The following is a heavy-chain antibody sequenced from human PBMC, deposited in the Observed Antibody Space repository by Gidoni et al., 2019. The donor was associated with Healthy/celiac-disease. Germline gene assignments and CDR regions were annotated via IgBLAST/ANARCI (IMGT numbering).Heavy chain of an antibody. D-gene: IGHD3-22*01. J-gene: IGHJ4*02. CDR2: IWYDGSNK. CDR1: GFPFSSYG. CDR3: ARPYRSYYYDSSGYFLDY. Sequence: QVQLVESGGGVVQPGRSLRLSCAASGFPFSSYGMHWVSQAPGKGLEWVAVIWYDGSNKYYADSVKGRFTISRDNSKNTLYLQMNSLRAEDTAVYYCARPYRSYYYDSSGYFLDYWGQGTLVTVSS. V-gene: IGHV3-33*01.